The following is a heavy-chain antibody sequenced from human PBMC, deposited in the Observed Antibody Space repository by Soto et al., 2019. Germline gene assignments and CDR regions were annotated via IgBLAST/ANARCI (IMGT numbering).Heavy chain of an antibody. V-gene: IGHV3-23*01. Sequence: EVQLLESGGGLVQPGGSLRLSCAASGFTFSNYAMKWVRQAPGKGLEWDSVIGSGGDGIHYADSVEGRFTISRDNSKNTVNLQMNSLRAEDTAVYYCATYGQHLMDYWGQGTLVTVSS. D-gene: IGHD4-17*01. CDR2: IGSGGDGI. CDR1: GFTFSNYA. J-gene: IGHJ4*02. CDR3: ATYGQHLMDY.